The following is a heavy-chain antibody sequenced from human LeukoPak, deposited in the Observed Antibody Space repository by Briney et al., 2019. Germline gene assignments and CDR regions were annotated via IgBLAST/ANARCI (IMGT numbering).Heavy chain of an antibody. CDR1: GYTFTSYD. Sequence: ASVKVSCKASGYTFTSYDINWVRQATGQGLEWMGWMNPNSGNTGYAQKFQGRVTMTRNTSISTAYMELSRLRSDDTAVYYCARDSSSWEVSSDNWFDPWGQGTLVTVSS. CDR3: ARDSSSWEVSSDNWFDP. J-gene: IGHJ5*02. V-gene: IGHV1-8*01. CDR2: MNPNSGNT. D-gene: IGHD6-13*01.